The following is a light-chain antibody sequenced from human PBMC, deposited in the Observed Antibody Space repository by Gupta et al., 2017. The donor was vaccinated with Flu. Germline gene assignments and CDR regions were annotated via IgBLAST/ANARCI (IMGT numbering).Light chain of an antibody. CDR2: GTS. Sequence: EIELTQSPGTLSLSPGERGTLSCRASQSINSNYLAWYQQKPGEAPRVLIIGTSNRATGIPDRFTGSSSGTDFTLTISRVEPEDFAVYYCQQYGNSPQTFGQGTKVEIK. J-gene: IGKJ1*01. CDR3: QQYGNSPQT. CDR1: QSINSNY. V-gene: IGKV3-20*01.